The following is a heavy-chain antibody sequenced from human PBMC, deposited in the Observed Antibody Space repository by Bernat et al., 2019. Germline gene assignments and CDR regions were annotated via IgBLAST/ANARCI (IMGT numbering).Heavy chain of an antibody. V-gene: IGHV3-30*18. CDR2: ISYDGRNK. CDR3: AKDLIAAAGGDY. Sequence: QVQLVESGGGVVQPGRSLRLSCAASGFTFSSYGMHWVRQAPGKGLEWVAVISYDGRNKYYADSVKGRFTISRDNSKNTLYLQMNSLRAEDTAVYYCAKDLIAAAGGDYWGQGTLVTVSS. D-gene: IGHD6-13*01. CDR1: GFTFSSYG. J-gene: IGHJ4*02.